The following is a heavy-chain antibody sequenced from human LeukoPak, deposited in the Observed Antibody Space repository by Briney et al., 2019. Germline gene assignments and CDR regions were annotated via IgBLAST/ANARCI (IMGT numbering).Heavy chain of an antibody. V-gene: IGHV4-59*12. CDR3: ATRNYGGNSEYFDF. CDR1: GGSINSYY. D-gene: IGHD4-23*01. Sequence: SETLSLTCTVSGGSINSYYWSWIRQPPGKGLEWIGYGHYSGNTNYNPSPKSRVTISVDTTKNQFSLKLSSVTAADTAVYYCATRNYGGNSEYFDFWGQGALVTVSS. CDR2: GHYSGNT. J-gene: IGHJ4*02.